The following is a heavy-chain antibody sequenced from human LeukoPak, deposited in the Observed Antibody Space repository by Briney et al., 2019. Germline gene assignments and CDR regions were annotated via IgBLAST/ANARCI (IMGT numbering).Heavy chain of an antibody. D-gene: IGHD2-2*02. V-gene: IGHV4-39*01. CDR1: GGSISSSSYY. CDR2: IYYSGST. Sequence: SETLSLTCTVSGGSISSSSYYWGWIRQPPGKGLEWIGSIYYSGSTYYNPSLKSRVTISVDTPKNQFSLKLSSVTAADTAVYYCARHQYCSSTSCYTGGHNWFDPWGQGTLVTVSS. CDR3: ARHQYCSSTSCYTGGHNWFDP. J-gene: IGHJ5*02.